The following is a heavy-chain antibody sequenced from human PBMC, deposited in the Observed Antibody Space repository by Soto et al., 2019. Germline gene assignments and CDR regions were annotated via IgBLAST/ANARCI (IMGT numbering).Heavy chain of an antibody. CDR2: INPNSGGT. CDR1: GYTFTGYY. CDR3: ARHKWSGSWFDY. Sequence: ASVKVSCKASGYTFTGYYMRWVRQAPGQGLEWMGWINPNSGGTNYAQKFQGWVTMTRDTSASTAYMELCSLRSEDTAVYYCARHKWSGSWFDYWGQGTLVTVSS. V-gene: IGHV1-2*04. J-gene: IGHJ4*02. D-gene: IGHD2-15*01.